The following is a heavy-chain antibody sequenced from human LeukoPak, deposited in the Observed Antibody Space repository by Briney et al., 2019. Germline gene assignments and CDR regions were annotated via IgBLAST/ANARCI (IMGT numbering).Heavy chain of an antibody. J-gene: IGHJ6*04. CDR1: GGSISSYY. Sequence: SETLSLTCTVSGGSISSYYWGWIRQPPGKGLEWIGSIYYSGSTYYNPSLKSRVTISVDTSKNQFSLKLSSVTAADTAVYYCARDHGYSYGPEMDVWGKGTTVTVSS. CDR2: IYYSGST. D-gene: IGHD5-18*01. V-gene: IGHV4-39*07. CDR3: ARDHGYSYGPEMDV.